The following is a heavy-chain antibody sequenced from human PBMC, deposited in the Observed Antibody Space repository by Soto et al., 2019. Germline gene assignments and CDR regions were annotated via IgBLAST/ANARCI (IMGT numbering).Heavy chain of an antibody. Sequence: PGESLKISCKGIGYSFTTHWIGWVRQTPGKGLEWMGRIDPSDSYTNYSPSFQGHVTISADKSISTAYLQWSSLKASDTAMYYCATRITMVRGGGMDVWGQGTTVTVSS. J-gene: IGHJ6*02. CDR2: IDPSDSYT. CDR1: GYSFTTHW. V-gene: IGHV5-10-1*01. CDR3: ATRITMVRGGGMDV. D-gene: IGHD3-10*01.